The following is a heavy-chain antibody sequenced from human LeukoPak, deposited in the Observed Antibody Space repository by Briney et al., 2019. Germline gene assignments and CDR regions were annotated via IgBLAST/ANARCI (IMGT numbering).Heavy chain of an antibody. CDR1: GGSFSGYY. D-gene: IGHD2-8*01. CDR3: ARVGGRLIDY. Sequence: SETLSLTCAVYGGSFSGYYWSWIRQPPGKGLEWIGEINHSGSTNYNPSLKSRVTISVDTSKNQFSLKLSSVTAADTGVYYCARVGGRLIDYWGQGTLVTVSS. V-gene: IGHV4-34*01. J-gene: IGHJ4*02. CDR2: INHSGST.